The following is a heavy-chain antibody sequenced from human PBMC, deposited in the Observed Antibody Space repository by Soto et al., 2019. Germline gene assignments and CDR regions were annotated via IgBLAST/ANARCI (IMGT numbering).Heavy chain of an antibody. CDR3: ARKGQLESYYYGMDV. Sequence: QTGGSLRLSCAASGFTFSSYWMHWVRQAPGKGLVWVSRINSDGSSTSYADSVKGRFTISRDNAKNTLYLQMNSLRAEDTAVYYCARKGQLESYYYGMDVWGQGTTVTGSS. V-gene: IGHV3-74*01. CDR2: INSDGSST. D-gene: IGHD6-6*01. CDR1: GFTFSSYW. J-gene: IGHJ6*02.